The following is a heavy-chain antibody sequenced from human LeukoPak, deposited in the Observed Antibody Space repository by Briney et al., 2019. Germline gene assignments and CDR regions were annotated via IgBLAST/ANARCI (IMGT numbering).Heavy chain of an antibody. D-gene: IGHD3-10*02. CDR1: GGSISSSSYY. CDR3: ASCSGSPQAFDY. V-gene: IGHV4-39*07. J-gene: IGHJ4*02. CDR2: MYYSGST. Sequence: SETLSLTCTVSGGSISSSSYYWGWIRQSSGKGLEWIGSMYYSGSTYYNPSLKSRDTISGDTSKNQFSLELSSVTAADTAVYYCASCSGSPQAFDYWGQGTLVTVSS.